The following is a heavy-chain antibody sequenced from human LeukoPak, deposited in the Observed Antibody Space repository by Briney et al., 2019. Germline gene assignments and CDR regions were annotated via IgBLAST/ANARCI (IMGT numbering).Heavy chain of an antibody. J-gene: IGHJ3*02. CDR3: ARDLREHGVFDI. CDR1: GFTFRTSG. V-gene: IGHV3-48*01. D-gene: IGHD1-26*01. CDR2: ISSSGSTT. Sequence: PGGSLRLSCAASGFTFRTSGMSWVRQAPGKGLEWVSYISSSGSTTYYAASVKGRFSISRDNSKNTVYLQMNSLRAEDTAVYYCARDLREHGVFDIWGQGTMVTVSS.